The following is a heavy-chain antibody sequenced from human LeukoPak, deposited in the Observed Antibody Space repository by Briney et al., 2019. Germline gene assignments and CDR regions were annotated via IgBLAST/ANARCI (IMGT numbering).Heavy chain of an antibody. CDR2: IDVDSGNT. J-gene: IGHJ5*02. Sequence: TSVKVSCKASGFTFTSYAVQWVRQARGQRLEWIGWIDVDSGNTNYAQKFQERVTITRDMSTSTAYMELSSLRSEDTAVYYCAAGPDMAPFDPWGQGTLVTVSS. CDR3: AAGPDMAPFDP. CDR1: GFTFTSYA. V-gene: IGHV1-58*01. D-gene: IGHD1-14*01.